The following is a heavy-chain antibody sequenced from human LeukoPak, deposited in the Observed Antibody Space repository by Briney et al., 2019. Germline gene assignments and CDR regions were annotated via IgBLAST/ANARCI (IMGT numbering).Heavy chain of an antibody. CDR3: ARPAPRYYYGSGSYYFDY. CDR2: IYYSGST. Sequence: PSETLPLTCTGSGGSISSSSYYWGWIRQPPGKGLEWIGSIYYSGSTYYNPSPKSRVTISVDTSKNQFSLKLSSVTAADTAVYYCARPAPRYYYGSGSYYFDYWGQGTLVTVSS. J-gene: IGHJ4*02. D-gene: IGHD3-10*01. V-gene: IGHV4-39*01. CDR1: GGSISSSSYY.